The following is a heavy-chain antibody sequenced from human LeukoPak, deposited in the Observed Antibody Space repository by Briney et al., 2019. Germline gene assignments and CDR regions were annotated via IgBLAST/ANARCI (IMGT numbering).Heavy chain of an antibody. V-gene: IGHV3-30*04. J-gene: IGHJ4*02. D-gene: IGHD7-27*01. Sequence: PGTSLRLSCAASGFTFSSFAVHWVRQAPGKGLEWVAVMSYDGRNTYYADSVKGRFTISRDNSKNTLYLQMNSLRAEDTAVYYCASGPGLTGDYWGQGTLVTVSS. CDR1: GFTFSSFA. CDR2: MSYDGRNT. CDR3: ASGPGLTGDY.